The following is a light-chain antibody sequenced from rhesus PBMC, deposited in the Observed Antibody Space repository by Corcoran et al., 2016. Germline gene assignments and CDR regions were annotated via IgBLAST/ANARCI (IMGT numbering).Light chain of an antibody. CDR1: QSVGSY. Sequence: ETVVTQSPATLSLSPGERATLSCRASQSVGSYLAWYQQKPGQAPRLLIYGASSRATGIPDRFSGSGSGTVFTLTISSLEPEDVGFYYCLQDYTTPYSFGQGTKVEIK. CDR2: GAS. CDR3: LQDYTTPYS. J-gene: IGKJ2*01. V-gene: IGKV3-24*04.